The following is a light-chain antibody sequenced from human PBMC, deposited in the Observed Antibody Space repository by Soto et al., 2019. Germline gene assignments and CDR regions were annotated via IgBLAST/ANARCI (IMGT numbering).Light chain of an antibody. CDR2: AVS. CDR1: QSLLHSDGEPY. Sequence: DVVMTQTPLSLSVTPGQPASIFCKASQSLLHSDGEPYLYWYVQKTGQPPQLLIYAVSNRFSGVPDRFSGSGAGTEFTLNISRVEAEDVGVYYCMQSVQLPRGLTFGGGTKVEIK. J-gene: IGKJ4*01. CDR3: MQSVQLPRGLT. V-gene: IGKV2D-29*01.